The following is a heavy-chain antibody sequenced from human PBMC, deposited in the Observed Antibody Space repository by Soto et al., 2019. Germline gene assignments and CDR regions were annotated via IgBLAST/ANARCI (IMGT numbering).Heavy chain of an antibody. CDR1: GGTFSSYA. J-gene: IGHJ4*02. CDR2: IIPIFGTA. CDR3: ARGLYYGSGSYACSY. D-gene: IGHD3-10*01. Sequence: QVQLVQSGAEVKKPGSSVKVSCKASGGTFSSYAISWVRQAPGQGLEWMGGIIPIFGTANYAQKFQGRVPITADESTSTAYMELSSLRSDDTAVYYCARGLYYGSGSYACSYWGQGTLVTVSS. V-gene: IGHV1-69*01.